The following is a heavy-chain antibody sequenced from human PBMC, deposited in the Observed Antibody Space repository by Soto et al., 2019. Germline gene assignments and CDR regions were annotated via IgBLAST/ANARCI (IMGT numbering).Heavy chain of an antibody. CDR2: IYYSGST. V-gene: IGHV4-59*08. J-gene: IGHJ5*02. D-gene: IGHD6-13*01. CDR1: GGSISSYY. Sequence: SETLSLTCTVSGGSISSYYWSWIRQPPGKGLEWIGYIYYSGSTNYNPSLKSRVTISVDTSKNQFSLKLSSVTAADTAVYYCGRHVEQQLVRGLWFDPWGQGTLVTVSS. CDR3: GRHVEQQLVRGLWFDP.